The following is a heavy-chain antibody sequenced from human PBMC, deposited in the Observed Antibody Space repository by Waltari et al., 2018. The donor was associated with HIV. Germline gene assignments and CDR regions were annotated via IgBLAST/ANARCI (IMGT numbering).Heavy chain of an antibody. CDR1: GGSISSGNYY. V-gene: IGHV4-31*03. CDR2: IQHSGST. Sequence: QVQLQESGPGLVKSSQTLSLTCTVSGGSISSGNYYWNWIRQHPGKGLEWIGYIQHSGSTYYNPSLKIRVSISVNTSKNQFSLNLTSVTAADTAVYYCARVSDSYGTVFEYWGQGTLVSVSS. D-gene: IGHD3-10*01. CDR3: ARVSDSYGTVFEY. J-gene: IGHJ4*02.